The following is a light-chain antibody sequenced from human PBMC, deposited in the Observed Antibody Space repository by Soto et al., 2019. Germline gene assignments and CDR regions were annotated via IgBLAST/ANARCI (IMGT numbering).Light chain of an antibody. CDR3: SSYAGSDNFV. V-gene: IGLV2-8*01. CDR1: SSDVGYYDY. CDR2: DVT. J-gene: IGLJ1*01. Sequence: QSVLTQPPSASGSPGQSVTISCTGTSSDVGYYDYVSWYQQHLGKAPKLVIYDVTERPSGVPDRFSGSKSGNTASLTVSGLQSDDEADYYCSSYAGSDNFVFGTGTKVTVL.